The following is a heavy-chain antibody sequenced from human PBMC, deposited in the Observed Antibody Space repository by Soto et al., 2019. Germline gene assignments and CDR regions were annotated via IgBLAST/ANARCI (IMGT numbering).Heavy chain of an antibody. CDR2: ISYDGSNK. CDR3: ARGVLRFFYGMDV. J-gene: IGHJ6*02. D-gene: IGHD4-17*01. CDR1: GFTFSRYA. V-gene: IGHV3-30-3*01. Sequence: LRLSCAASGFTFSRYAMHWVRQAPGKGLEWVAVISYDGSNKYYADSVKGRFTISRDNSRNTLYVQMNSLRAEDTAVYYCARGVLRFFYGMDVWGQGTTVTVSS.